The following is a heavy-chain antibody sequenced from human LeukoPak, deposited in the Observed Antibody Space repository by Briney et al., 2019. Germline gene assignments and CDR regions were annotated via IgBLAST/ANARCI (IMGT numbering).Heavy chain of an antibody. CDR1: GGSISSGDYY. Sequence: SETLSLTCTVSGGSISSGDYYWGWIRQSPGKGLGWIGYIYVSGRTYYNPSLKNRVTISIDTSKNQFSLKLSSVTAADTAVYYCARRDSGSPYFDYWGQGTLVTVSS. CDR2: IYVSGRT. V-gene: IGHV4-30-4*02. CDR3: ARRDSGSPYFDY. J-gene: IGHJ4*02. D-gene: IGHD6-13*01.